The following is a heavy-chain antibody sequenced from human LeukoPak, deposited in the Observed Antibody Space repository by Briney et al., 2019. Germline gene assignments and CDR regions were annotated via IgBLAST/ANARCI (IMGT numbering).Heavy chain of an antibody. D-gene: IGHD3-22*01. CDR3: AKMGNYYDSSGYYDY. CDR1: GFTFSSYA. Sequence: PGGSLRLSCAASGFTFSSYAMSWVRQAPGKGLEWVSAISGSGGSTYYADSVKGRFTISRDNSKNTLYLQMNSLRAEDTAVYYCAKMGNYYDSSGYYDYWGRGTLVTVSS. CDR2: ISGSGGST. V-gene: IGHV3-23*01. J-gene: IGHJ4*02.